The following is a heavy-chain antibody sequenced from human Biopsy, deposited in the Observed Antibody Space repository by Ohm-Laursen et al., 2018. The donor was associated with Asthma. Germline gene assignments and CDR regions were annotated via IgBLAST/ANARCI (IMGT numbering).Heavy chain of an antibody. D-gene: IGHD3-3*01. J-gene: IGHJ4*02. CDR2: ISFDGRYE. V-gene: IGHV3-30*03. CDR1: GFSFGSFG. Sequence: SLRLSCAASGFSFGSFGMHWVCQVPGKGPEWVALISFDGRYEYYADSVKGRFTISRDNPMKRLYLQMSSLTAEDTAVYYCASRGGDFWSGYYMDYWGQGTLVTVSS. CDR3: ASRGGDFWSGYYMDY.